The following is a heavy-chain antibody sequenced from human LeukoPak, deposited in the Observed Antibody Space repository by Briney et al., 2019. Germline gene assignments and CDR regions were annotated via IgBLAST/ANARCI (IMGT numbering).Heavy chain of an antibody. J-gene: IGHJ3*02. D-gene: IGHD4-17*01. CDR1: GFTFSSYS. CDR3: ARDPTVTNFHDAFDI. V-gene: IGHV3-21*04. Sequence: GGSLRLSCAASGFTFSSYSMNWVRQAPGKGLEWVSSITSSRSYIYYADSVKGRFTISRDNAKNSLYLQMNSLRAEDTAVYYCARDPTVTNFHDAFDIWGQGTMVTVSS. CDR2: ITSSRSYI.